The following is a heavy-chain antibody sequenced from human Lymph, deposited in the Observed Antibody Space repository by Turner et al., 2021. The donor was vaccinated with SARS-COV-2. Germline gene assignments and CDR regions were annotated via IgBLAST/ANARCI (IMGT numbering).Heavy chain of an antibody. V-gene: IGHV4-34*01. J-gene: IGHJ6*02. Sequence: QVQLQQLGAGLLKPSETLSLTCAVYGGSFSGYYWSWIRQPPGTGLEWIGESNHSGSTNYNPSLKSRVTISVDTSKNQFSLKLSSVTAAETAVYYCARGGVDTAMVRYYYYGMDVWGQGTTVTVSS. CDR1: GGSFSGYY. D-gene: IGHD5-18*01. CDR3: ARGGVDTAMVRYYYYGMDV. CDR2: SNHSGST.